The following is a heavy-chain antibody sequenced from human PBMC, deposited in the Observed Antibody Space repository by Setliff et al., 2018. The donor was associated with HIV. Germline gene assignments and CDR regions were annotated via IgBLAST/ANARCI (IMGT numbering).Heavy chain of an antibody. CDR2: IYYSGST. Sequence: SETLSLTCTVSGGSISSHYWSWIRQPPGKGLEWIGYIYYSGSTNYNPSLKSRVTISIDMSKNQFSLKLSSVTAADTVVYYCARSAARTAGTTVVAPYDYWGQGTLVTVSS. J-gene: IGHJ4*02. D-gene: IGHD2-15*01. V-gene: IGHV4-59*08. CDR1: GGSISSHY. CDR3: ARSAARTAGTTVVAPYDY.